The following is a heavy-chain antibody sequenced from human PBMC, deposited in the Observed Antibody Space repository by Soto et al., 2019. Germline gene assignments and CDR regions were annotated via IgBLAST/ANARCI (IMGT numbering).Heavy chain of an antibody. CDR1: GDSISSYY. J-gene: IGHJ4*02. V-gene: IGHV4-59*01. CDR3: ARARCITCSFDY. Sequence: QVQLQESGPGLVKPSETLSLTCTVSGDSISSYYCNWIRHPLWKGPDWTWYISYSVSTNYSPSLTSRVTISVDPSKHQFALNLSSVTAADTAVYYCARARCITCSFDYWGQGTLVTVSS. D-gene: IGHD2-15*01. CDR2: ISYSVST.